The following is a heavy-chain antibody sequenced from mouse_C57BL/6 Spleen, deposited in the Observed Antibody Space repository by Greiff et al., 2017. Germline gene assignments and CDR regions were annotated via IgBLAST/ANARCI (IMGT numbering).Heavy chain of an antibody. V-gene: IGHV1-54*01. CDR1: GYAFTNYL. Sequence: VQLQQSGAELVRPGTSVKVPCKASGYAFTNYLIEWVKQRPGQGLEWIGVINPGSGGTNYNEKFKGKATLTADKSSSTAYMQLSSLTSEDSAVYFCARRGEFITTVVAPFWGQGTLVTVSA. J-gene: IGHJ3*01. CDR3: ARRGEFITTVVAPF. D-gene: IGHD1-1*01. CDR2: INPGSGGT.